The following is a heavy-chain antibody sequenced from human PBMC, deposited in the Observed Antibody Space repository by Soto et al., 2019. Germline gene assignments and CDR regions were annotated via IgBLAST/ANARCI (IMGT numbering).Heavy chain of an antibody. CDR3: ARGYSGYDFTSDY. CDR1: GFTFSSYA. V-gene: IGHV3-30-3*01. D-gene: IGHD5-12*01. J-gene: IGHJ4*02. CDR2: ISYDGSNK. Sequence: GGSLRLSCAASGFTFSSYAMHWVRQAPGKGLEWVAVISYDGSNKYYADSVKGRFTISRDNSKKTLYLQMNSLRAEDTAVYYCARGYSGYDFTSDYWGQGTLVTVSS.